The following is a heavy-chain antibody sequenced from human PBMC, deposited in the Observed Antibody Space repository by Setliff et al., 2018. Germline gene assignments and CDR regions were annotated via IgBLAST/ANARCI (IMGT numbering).Heavy chain of an antibody. J-gene: IGHJ4*02. D-gene: IGHD5-12*01. V-gene: IGHV1-18*01. CDR1: GYNFITFG. Sequence: ASVKVSCKTSGYNFITFGISWVRQAPGQGLEWLGWIAPYNGNTDYAQKFQGRVTMTTDTSTNTAHMELRSLTSADTAIYYCTRGPGPWVVVAMPLDCWGQGALVTVS. CDR3: TRGPGPWVVVAMPLDC. CDR2: IAPYNGNT.